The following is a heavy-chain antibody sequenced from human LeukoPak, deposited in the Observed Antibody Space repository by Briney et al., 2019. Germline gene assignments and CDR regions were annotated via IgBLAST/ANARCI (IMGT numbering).Heavy chain of an antibody. CDR2: IYSRGGT. Sequence: PGGSLRLSCAASGFTVSSNFMSWVRQAPGKGLECVSVIYSRGGTYYADSEQGRFTISRDASKNTLFLQMNSLRADDTAVYYCARKTDSSGSGDYWGQGTLVTVSS. D-gene: IGHD3-22*01. CDR1: GFTVSSNF. V-gene: IGHV3-53*01. J-gene: IGHJ4*02. CDR3: ARKTDSSGSGDY.